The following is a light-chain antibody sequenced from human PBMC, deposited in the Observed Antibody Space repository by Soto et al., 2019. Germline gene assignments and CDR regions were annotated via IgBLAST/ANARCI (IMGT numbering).Light chain of an antibody. CDR2: DVT. Sequence: QPVLTQPASVSGSPGQSITISCTGTSSDVGGFNYVSWYQQHPGKAPKLMIYDVTNRPSGVSYRFSGSKSGNTASLTISGLQAEDEADYYCNSYTSSSTYVFGTGNKVTVL. V-gene: IGLV2-14*03. CDR1: SSDVGGFNY. J-gene: IGLJ1*01. CDR3: NSYTSSSTYV.